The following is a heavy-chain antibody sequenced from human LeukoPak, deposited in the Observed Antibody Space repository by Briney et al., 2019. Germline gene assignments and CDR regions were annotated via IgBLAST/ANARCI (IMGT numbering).Heavy chain of an antibody. Sequence: PGGSLRLSCAASGFTFSSYGMHWVRQAPGKGLEWVAVISYDGSNKYYADSVKGRFTISRDNSKNTLYPQMNSLRAEDTAVYYCAKDKGYCSGGSCSHFDYWGQGTLVTVSS. CDR3: AKDKGYCSGGSCSHFDY. J-gene: IGHJ4*02. V-gene: IGHV3-30*18. D-gene: IGHD2-15*01. CDR1: GFTFSSYG. CDR2: ISYDGSNK.